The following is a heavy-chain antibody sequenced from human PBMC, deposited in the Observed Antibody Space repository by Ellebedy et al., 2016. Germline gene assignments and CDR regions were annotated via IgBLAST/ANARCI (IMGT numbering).Heavy chain of an antibody. CDR1: GFTFSSYS. D-gene: IGHD5-18*01. Sequence: GGSLRLSCAASGFTFSSYSMNWVRQAPGKGLEWVSYISSSSSTIYYADSVKGRFTISRDNAKNTLYLQMISLRAEDTALYYCARGGGYSYGAFDYWGQGTLVTVSS. V-gene: IGHV3-48*04. CDR3: ARGGGYSYGAFDY. J-gene: IGHJ4*02. CDR2: ISSSSSTI.